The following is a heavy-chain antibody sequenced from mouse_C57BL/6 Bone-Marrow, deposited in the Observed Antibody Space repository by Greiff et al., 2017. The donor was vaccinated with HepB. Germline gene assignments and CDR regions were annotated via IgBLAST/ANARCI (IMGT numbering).Heavy chain of an antibody. J-gene: IGHJ2*01. CDR2: ISSGGSYT. D-gene: IGHD2-3*01. Sequence: EVQLVESGGDLVKPGGSLKLSCAASGFTFSSYGMSWVRQTPDKRLEWVATISSGGSYTYYPDSVKGRFTISRDNAKNTLYLQMSSLKSEDTAMYYCARHDGYYGYWGRGTTLTVSS. CDR1: GFTFSSYG. CDR3: ARHDGYYGY. V-gene: IGHV5-6*01.